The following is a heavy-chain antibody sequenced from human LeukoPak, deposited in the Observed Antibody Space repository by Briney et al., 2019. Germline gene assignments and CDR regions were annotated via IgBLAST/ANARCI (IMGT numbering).Heavy chain of an antibody. V-gene: IGHV3-9*01. CDR1: GFTFDDYA. Sequence: GRSLRLSCAASGFTFDDYAMHWVRQAPGKGLEWVSGISWNSGSIGYADSVKGRFTISRDNAKNSLYLQMNSLRAEDTALYYCARSGSGSGFDYWGQGTLVTVSS. CDR3: ARSGSGSGFDY. D-gene: IGHD1-14*01. J-gene: IGHJ4*02. CDR2: ISWNSGSI.